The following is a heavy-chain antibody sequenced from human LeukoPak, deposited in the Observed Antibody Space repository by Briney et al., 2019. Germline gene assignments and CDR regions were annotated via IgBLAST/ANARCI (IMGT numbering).Heavy chain of an antibody. CDR3: ARGPHGGTIFGVLMYSFDY. CDR1: GYSISSGYY. Sequence: SETLSLTCTVSGYSISSGYYWGWLRQPPGEGLEWIGSIYHSGNTYYNPSLRSRVTITVDTTKNYMSLKLTSSAAPAASLYDCARGPHGGTIFGVLMYSFDYWGQGTLVTVSS. V-gene: IGHV4-38-2*02. D-gene: IGHD3-3*01. J-gene: IGHJ4*02. CDR2: IYHSGNT.